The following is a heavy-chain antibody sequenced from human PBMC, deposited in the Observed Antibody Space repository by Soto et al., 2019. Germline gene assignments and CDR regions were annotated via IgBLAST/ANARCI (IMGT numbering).Heavy chain of an antibody. J-gene: IGHJ1*01. V-gene: IGHV3-7*01. CDR2: IKQDGSEK. D-gene: IGHD6-13*01. CDR3: ARHIAAAGYFQH. Sequence: GGSLRLSCAASGFNFGASWMAWVRQAPGKGLEWVADIKQDGSEKNYVDSVKGRVTISRDDAKNSLYLQMNSLRAADTAVYYCARHIAAAGYFQHWGQGTLVTVSS. CDR1: GFNFGASW.